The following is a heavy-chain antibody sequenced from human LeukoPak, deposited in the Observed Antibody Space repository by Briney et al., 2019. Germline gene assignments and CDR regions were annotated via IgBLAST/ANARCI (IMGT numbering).Heavy chain of an antibody. J-gene: IGHJ4*02. CDR2: ISGSGDTT. V-gene: IGHV3-23*01. CDR3: AKESPHFDY. Sequence: EGSLRLSCAASGFTFTSYAMSWVRQAPGKGLAWVSTISGSGDTTYYADSVKGRFTTSRDNSKNTLYLQMNSLRAEDTAIYYCAKESPHFDYWGQGTLVTVSS. CDR1: GFTFTSYA.